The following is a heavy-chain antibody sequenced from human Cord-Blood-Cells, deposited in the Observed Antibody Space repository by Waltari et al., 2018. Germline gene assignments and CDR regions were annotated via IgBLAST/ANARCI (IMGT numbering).Heavy chain of an antibody. D-gene: IGHD3-9*01. J-gene: IGHJ4*02. V-gene: IGHV3-23*01. CDR3: AKDPRRYFDWLYYFDY. Sequence: EVQLFESGGGLVQPGGSMRLSCAASGFTFSSYAMSWVRQAPGKGLEWVSAISGSGGSTYYADSVKGRFTISRDNSKNTLYLQMNSLRAEDTAVYYCAKDPRRYFDWLYYFDYWGQGTLVTVSS. CDR1: GFTFSSYA. CDR2: ISGSGGST.